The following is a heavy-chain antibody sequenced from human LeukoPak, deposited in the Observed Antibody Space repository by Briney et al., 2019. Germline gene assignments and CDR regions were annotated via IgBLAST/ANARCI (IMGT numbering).Heavy chain of an antibody. V-gene: IGHV3-64D*09. Sequence: GGSLRLSCSASGFTFKTYAIHWVRQAPGKGLQYVSSIGTSGISTYYADSVTGRFTTSRDNSKNSLYLQMSNLRPEDTAVYYCVKGQEVVYAPTFDYWGQGILVTVSS. D-gene: IGHD2-8*02. CDR2: IGTSGIST. CDR1: GFTFKTYA. CDR3: VKGQEVVYAPTFDY. J-gene: IGHJ4*02.